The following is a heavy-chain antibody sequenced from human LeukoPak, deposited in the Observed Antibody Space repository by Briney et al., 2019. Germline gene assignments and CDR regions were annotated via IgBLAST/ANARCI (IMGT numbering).Heavy chain of an antibody. CDR3: ARGDMVWSGYYSSFDY. J-gene: IGHJ4*02. Sequence: GGSLRLSCAASGFTFSTYGMHWVRQAPGKGLEWVAVISNDGSNKLYTDSVKGRFTISRDNSKNTLYLQMNSLRSEDTAVYYCARGDMVWSGYYSSFDYWGQGTLVTVSS. V-gene: IGHV3-30*03. CDR2: ISNDGSNK. D-gene: IGHD3-3*01. CDR1: GFTFSTYG.